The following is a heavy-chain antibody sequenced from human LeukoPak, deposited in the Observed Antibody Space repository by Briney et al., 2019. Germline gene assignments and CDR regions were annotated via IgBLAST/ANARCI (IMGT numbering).Heavy chain of an antibody. D-gene: IGHD5-18*01. Sequence: GGSLRLSCAASGFTFSSYAMHWVRQAPGKGLEWVAVISYDGSNKYYADSVKGRFTISRDNSKNTLYLQMNSLRAEDTAVYYCAESIYSYGSDAFDIWGQGTMVTVSS. J-gene: IGHJ3*02. CDR1: GFTFSSYA. CDR3: AESIYSYGSDAFDI. V-gene: IGHV3-30-3*01. CDR2: ISYDGSNK.